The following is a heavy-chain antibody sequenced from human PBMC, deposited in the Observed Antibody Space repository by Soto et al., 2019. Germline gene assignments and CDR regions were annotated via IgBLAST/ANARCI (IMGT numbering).Heavy chain of an antibody. D-gene: IGHD2-15*01. V-gene: IGHV3-74*01. CDR2: INSDGSST. J-gene: IGHJ4*02. CDR3: VRTSLVVAAATREDY. Sequence: EVQLVESGGGLVQPGGSLRLSCAASGFTFSSYWMHWVRQAPGKGLVWVSRINSDGSSTSYADSVKGRFTISRDNDKNTMYLKMKSMRAEDTAVYYCVRTSLVVAAATREDYWGQGTLVTVSS. CDR1: GFTFSSYW.